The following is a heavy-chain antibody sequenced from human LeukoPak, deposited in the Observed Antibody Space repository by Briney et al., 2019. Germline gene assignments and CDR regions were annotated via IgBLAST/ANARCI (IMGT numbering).Heavy chain of an antibody. Sequence: PSETLSLTCTVSGGSISSGSYYWSWIRQPAGKGLEWIGRIYTSGSTNYNPSLKSRVTISVDTSKNQFSLKLSSMTAADTAVYYCARERLLTGYSYFDYWGQGTLVTVSS. CDR2: IYTSGST. V-gene: IGHV4-61*02. CDR3: ARERLLTGYSYFDY. D-gene: IGHD3-9*01. CDR1: GGSISSGSYY. J-gene: IGHJ4*02.